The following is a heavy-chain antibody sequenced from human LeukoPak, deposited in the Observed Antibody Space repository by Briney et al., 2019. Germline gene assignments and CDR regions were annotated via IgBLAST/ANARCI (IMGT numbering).Heavy chain of an antibody. V-gene: IGHV3-74*01. CDR2: ISGDGSLT. Sequence: GGSLRLSCAASGFTFSTHWMYWVRHAPGRELVWVSRISGDGSLTSYADSVKGRFTISRDNAKDTLYLQMTSLRVEDTAVYSCASLLTPYHGSGGGGTDAWGQGTTVTVSS. CDR3: ASLLTPYHGSGGGGTDA. D-gene: IGHD3-10*01. CDR1: GFTFSTHW. J-gene: IGHJ6*02.